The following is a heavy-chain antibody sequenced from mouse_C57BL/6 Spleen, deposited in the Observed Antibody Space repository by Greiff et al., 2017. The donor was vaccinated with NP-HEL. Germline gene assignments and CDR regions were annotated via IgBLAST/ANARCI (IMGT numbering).Heavy chain of an antibody. V-gene: IGHV1-82*01. Sequence: VQLQQSGPELVKPGASVKISCKASGYAFSSSWMNWVKQRPGKGLEWIGRIYPGDGDTNYNGTFKGKATLTADKSSSTAYMQLSSLTSDDSSVYFCARANSLYYYAMDYWGQGTSVTVSS. CDR3: ARANSLYYYAMDY. CDR1: GYAFSSSW. CDR2: IYPGDGDT. J-gene: IGHJ4*01. D-gene: IGHD4-1*01.